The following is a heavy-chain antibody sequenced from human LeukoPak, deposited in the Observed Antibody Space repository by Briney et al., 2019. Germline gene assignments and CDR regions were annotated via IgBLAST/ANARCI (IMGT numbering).Heavy chain of an antibody. Sequence: PGRSLRLSCAASGFTFSSYGMHWVRQAPGKGLEWVAVISYDGSNKYYADSVKGRFTISRDNSKNTLYLQMNSLRAEDTAVYYCVAAALRGYFYYWGQGTLVTVSS. J-gene: IGHJ4*02. V-gene: IGHV3-30*03. CDR2: ISYDGSNK. CDR3: VAAALRGYFYY. CDR1: GFTFSSYG. D-gene: IGHD6-13*01.